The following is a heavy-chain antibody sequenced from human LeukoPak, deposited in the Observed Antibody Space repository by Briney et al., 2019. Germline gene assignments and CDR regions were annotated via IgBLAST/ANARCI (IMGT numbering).Heavy chain of an antibody. D-gene: IGHD3-3*01. CDR3: ARALSITIFGVVTKAYYMDV. Sequence: GASVKVSCKASGGTFSSYSISWVRQAPGQGLEWMGGIIPIFGTANYAQKFQGRVTITTDESTSTAYMELSSLRSEDTAVYYCARALSITIFGVVTKAYYMDVWGKGTTVTVSS. CDR1: GGTFSSYS. CDR2: IIPIFGTA. J-gene: IGHJ6*03. V-gene: IGHV1-69*05.